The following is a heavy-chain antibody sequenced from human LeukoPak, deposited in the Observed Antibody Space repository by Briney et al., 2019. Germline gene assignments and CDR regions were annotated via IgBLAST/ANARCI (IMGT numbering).Heavy chain of an antibody. V-gene: IGHV1-18*04. CDR3: ARGGRSNIVVVPAAHTYDY. J-gene: IGHJ4*02. Sequence: ASVKVSCKASGYTFTSYGISWVRQAPGQGLEWMGWISAYNGKTNYAQKLQGRVTMTTDTSTSTAYMELRSLRSDDTAVYYCARGGRSNIVVVPAAHTYDYWGQGTLVTVSS. CDR1: GYTFTSYG. D-gene: IGHD2-2*01. CDR2: ISAYNGKT.